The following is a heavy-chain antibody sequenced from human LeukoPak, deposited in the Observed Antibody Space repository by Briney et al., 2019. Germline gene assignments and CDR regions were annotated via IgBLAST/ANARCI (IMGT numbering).Heavy chain of an antibody. J-gene: IGHJ6*04. CDR3: ARLSDPSKSPGPLDI. CDR2: IIPIFGTA. V-gene: IGHV1-69*13. Sequence: SVKVSCKASGDTFNSVALSWVRLAPGQGLEWMGGIIPIFGTANYAQRFLGRVTITSDESTSAAYMEINSLTSEDTAVYYCARLSDPSKSPGPLDIWGKGTTVTVSS. D-gene: IGHD4-11*01. CDR1: GDTFNSVA.